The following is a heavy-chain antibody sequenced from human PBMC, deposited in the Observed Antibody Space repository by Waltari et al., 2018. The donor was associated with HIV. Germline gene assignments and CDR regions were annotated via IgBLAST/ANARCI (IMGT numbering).Heavy chain of an antibody. J-gene: IGHJ4*02. CDR1: GASISRSYYY. CDR3: ARLRFHSLYYFDS. V-gene: IGHV4-39*01. CDR2: IYYSGTA. D-gene: IGHD3-16*01. Sequence: QLHLQESGPGLVKPSETLSLTCSVSGASISRSYYYWAWIRQPPGKGLEWIGAIYYSGTAYYNPSVKSRVSASLDASKNELSLKLTSVTATDTALYYCARLRFHSLYYFDSWGPGILVTVSS.